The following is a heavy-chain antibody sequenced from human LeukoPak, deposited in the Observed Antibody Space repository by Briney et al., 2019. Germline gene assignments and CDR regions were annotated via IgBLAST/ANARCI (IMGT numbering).Heavy chain of an antibody. J-gene: IGHJ4*02. Sequence: SETLSLTCAVYGGSFSGYYWSWIRQPPGKGLEWIGEINHSGSTNYNPSLKSRVTISVDTSKNQFSLKLSSVTAADTAVYYCARVQKYGYSYGHHRAFDYWGQGTLVTVSS. V-gene: IGHV4-34*01. D-gene: IGHD5-18*01. CDR3: ARVQKYGYSYGHHRAFDY. CDR2: INHSGST. CDR1: GGSFSGYY.